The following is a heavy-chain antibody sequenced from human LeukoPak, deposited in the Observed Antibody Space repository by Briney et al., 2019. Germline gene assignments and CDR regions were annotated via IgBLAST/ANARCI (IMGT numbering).Heavy chain of an antibody. Sequence: GGSLRLSCAASGFTFSDYVMSWVRQAPGKGLEWVSYINHDAKFIYYADSVKGRFTISRDNARNSLYLQMNSLRDEDTAVYYCARAGRNSGDYYTHFDSWGQGTLVTVSS. CDR1: GFTFSDYV. CDR3: ARAGRNSGDYYTHFDS. CDR2: INHDAKFI. J-gene: IGHJ4*02. D-gene: IGHD3-22*01. V-gene: IGHV3-48*02.